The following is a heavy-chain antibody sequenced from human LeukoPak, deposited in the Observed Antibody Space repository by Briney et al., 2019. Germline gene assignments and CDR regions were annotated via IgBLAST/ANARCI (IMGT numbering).Heavy chain of an antibody. CDR1: GVSFSGYY. CDR2: INHSGST. V-gene: IGHV4-34*01. Sequence: SETLSLTCAVYGVSFSGYYWSWLRQPPGKGLEWIGEINHSGSTNYNPSLKSRVTISVDTSKNQFSLKLSSVTAADTAVYYCAGYCSGGSCYFRHWGQGTLVTVSS. J-gene: IGHJ1*01. CDR3: AGYCSGGSCYFRH. D-gene: IGHD2-15*01.